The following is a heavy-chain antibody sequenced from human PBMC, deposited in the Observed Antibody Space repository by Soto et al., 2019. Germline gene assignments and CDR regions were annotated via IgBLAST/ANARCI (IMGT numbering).Heavy chain of an antibody. J-gene: IGHJ4*02. CDR1: AGSVNSVSYY. D-gene: IGHD2-8*02. V-gene: IGHV4-61*01. CDR3: ARDYWANEKRFES. CDR2: VYYSGTT. Sequence: PSEPLSLTCTVSAGSVNSVSYYWTRILQSPRRGLEWIGYVYYSGTTKYNPSLKSRATISVDTTNNQFSLRLGPMTPADTAVYYCARDYWANEKRFESWGQGPLV.